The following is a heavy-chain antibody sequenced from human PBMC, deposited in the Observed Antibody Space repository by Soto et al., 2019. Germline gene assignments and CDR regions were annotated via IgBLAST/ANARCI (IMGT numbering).Heavy chain of an antibody. CDR2: INPNSGGT. CDR3: ARVALRHDAFDI. CDR1: GYTFTGYY. D-gene: IGHD5-12*01. V-gene: IGHV1-2*02. J-gene: IGHJ3*02. Sequence: ASVKVSWKASGYTFTGYYIHWVRQAPGQGLEWMGWINPNSGGTNYAQKFQGRVTMPRDTSISTAYMELSRLRSDDTAVYYCARVALRHDAFDIWGQGTMVTVSS.